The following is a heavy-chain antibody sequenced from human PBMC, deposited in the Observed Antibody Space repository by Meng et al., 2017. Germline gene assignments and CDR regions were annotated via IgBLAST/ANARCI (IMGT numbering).Heavy chain of an antibody. CDR1: GYTFAAYW. Sequence: QLQLVQYAPEVKKPGASVKRSCKPSGYTFAAYWIHWLRQAPGQGLEWMGRIDPNNDHTQYAQNFQGRVTMTSDTSISTVYMELNGLRSDDTAVYYCARDEDISAAGKLFGDYWGQGTLVTVSS. D-gene: IGHD6-13*01. J-gene: IGHJ4*02. CDR2: IDPNNDHT. CDR3: ARDEDISAAGKLFGDY. V-gene: IGHV1-2*06.